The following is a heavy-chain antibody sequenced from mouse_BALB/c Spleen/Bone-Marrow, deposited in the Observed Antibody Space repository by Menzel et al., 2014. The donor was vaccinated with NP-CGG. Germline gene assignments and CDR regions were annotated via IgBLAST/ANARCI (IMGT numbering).Heavy chain of an antibody. CDR2: IDPYNGGT. CDR3: ASYGNYGWFAT. D-gene: IGHD2-1*01. Sequence: VQLKESGPELVKPGASVKVSCKASGYAFTSYNMYWVKQSHGKSLEWIGYIDPYNGGTNYYQKFKGKATLTVDKSSSTAYMHLNSLTSEDSAVYYCASYGNYGWFATGAKGLWSLSLQ. CDR1: GYAFTSYN. J-gene: IGHJ3*01. V-gene: IGHV1S135*01.